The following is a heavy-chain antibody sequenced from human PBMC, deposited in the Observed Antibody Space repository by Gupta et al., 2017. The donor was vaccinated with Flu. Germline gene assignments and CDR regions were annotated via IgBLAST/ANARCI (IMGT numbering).Heavy chain of an antibody. CDR2: MNPNSGNT. CDR1: GYTFTSYD. Sequence: QVQLVQSGAEVKKPGASVKVSCKASGYTFTSYDINWVRQATGQGLEWMGWMNPNSGNTGYAQKFQGRVTMTRNTSISTAYMELSSLRSEDTAVYYCARGPYMVRGGIRGSYGMDVWGQGTTVTVSS. V-gene: IGHV1-8*01. J-gene: IGHJ6*02. CDR3: ARGPYMVRGGIRGSYGMDV. D-gene: IGHD3-10*01.